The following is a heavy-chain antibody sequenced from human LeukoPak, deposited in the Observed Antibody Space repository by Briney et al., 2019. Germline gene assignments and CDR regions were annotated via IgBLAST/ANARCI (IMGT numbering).Heavy chain of an antibody. CDR3: ARELAGGCFPSSTSCGNWFDP. CDR1: GFTFSSYA. D-gene: IGHD2-2*01. J-gene: IGHJ5*02. CDR2: ISYDGSNK. Sequence: GGSLRLSCAASGFTFSSYAMHGVRQAPGKGLEWVAVISYDGSNKYYADSVKGRFTISRDNSKNTLYLQMNSLRAENTAVYYCARELAGGCFPSSTSCGNWFDPWGQGTLVTVSS. V-gene: IGHV3-30-3*01.